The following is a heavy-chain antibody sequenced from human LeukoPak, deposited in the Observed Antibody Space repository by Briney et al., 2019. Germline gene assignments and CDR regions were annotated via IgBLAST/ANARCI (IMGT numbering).Heavy chain of an antibody. V-gene: IGHV4-31*03. Sequence: PSQTLSLTCTVSGGSISSGGYYWSWNRQHPGKGLEWIVYIYYSGSTYYNPSLKSRVTISVDTSKNQFSLKLSSVTAADTAVYYCARVRNSSRGGWFDPWGQGTLVTVSS. J-gene: IGHJ5*02. CDR1: GGSISSGGYY. CDR3: ARVRNSSRGGWFDP. D-gene: IGHD3-22*01. CDR2: IYYSGST.